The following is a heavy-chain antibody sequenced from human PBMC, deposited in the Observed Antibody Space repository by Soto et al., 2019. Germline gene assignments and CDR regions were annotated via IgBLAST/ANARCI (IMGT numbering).Heavy chain of an antibody. CDR2: ISSREVTV. CDR1: GFTFSNYY. D-gene: IGHD6-19*01. V-gene: IGHV3-11*01. CDR3: ARVSASGWHVNGRDYFDS. Sequence: QVQLVESGGGLVKPGGSLRLSCAASGFTFSNYYMTWIRQAPGKGLECLSYISSREVTVYYADSVKGRFTISRDNTKNSLYLQMTTLRDADTAVYYGARVSASGWHVNGRDYFDSWGQGTLVTVSS. J-gene: IGHJ4*02.